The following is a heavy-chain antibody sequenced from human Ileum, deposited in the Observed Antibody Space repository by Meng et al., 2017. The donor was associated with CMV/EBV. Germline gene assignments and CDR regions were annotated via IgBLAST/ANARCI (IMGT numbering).Heavy chain of an antibody. D-gene: IGHD1-14*01. J-gene: IGHJ3*01. CDR1: GFTFSDPY. Sequence: GGSLGLSCAASGFTFSDPYMDWVRQAPGKGLEWVGRIRNKASSYTTEYVASVRGRFTISRDYSKKSLYLQMNSMKTEDTAVYYCAIGGVNHAFDLWGQGTLVTVSS. CDR3: AIGGVNHAFDL. CDR2: IRNKASSYTT. V-gene: IGHV3-72*01.